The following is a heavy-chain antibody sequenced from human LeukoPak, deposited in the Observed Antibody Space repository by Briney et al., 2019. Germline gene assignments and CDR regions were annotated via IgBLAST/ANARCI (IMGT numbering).Heavy chain of an antibody. J-gene: IGHJ3*02. CDR2: INHSGST. Sequence: SETLSLTCAVYGGSFSGYYWSWIRQPPGKGLEWIGEINHSGSTNYNPSLKSRVTISVDTSKNQFSLKLSSVTAADTAVYYCARRPPGGAFDIWGQGTMVTVSS. CDR3: ARRPPGGAFDI. D-gene: IGHD1-14*01. CDR1: GGSFSGYY. V-gene: IGHV4-34*01.